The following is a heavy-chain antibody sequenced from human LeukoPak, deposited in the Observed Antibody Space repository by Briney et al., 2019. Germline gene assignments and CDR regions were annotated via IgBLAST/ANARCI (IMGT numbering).Heavy chain of an antibody. CDR1: GFTVSSNY. Sequence: PGGSLRLSCAASGFTVSSNYMSWVRQAPGEGLEWVSVIYSGGSTYYADSVKGRFTISRDNSKNTLYLQMNSLRAEDTAGYYCASGIGFYSSYYGMDVWGQGTTVTVSS. CDR3: ASGIGFYSSYYGMDV. D-gene: IGHD3-22*01. J-gene: IGHJ6*02. CDR2: IYSGGST. V-gene: IGHV3-66*01.